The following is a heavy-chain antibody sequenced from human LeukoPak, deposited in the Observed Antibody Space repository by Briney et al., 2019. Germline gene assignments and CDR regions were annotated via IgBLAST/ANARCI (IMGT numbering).Heavy chain of an antibody. Sequence: GESLKISCKGSGYSFTSYWIGWLRQMPGKGLEWMGIIYPGDSDTRYSPSFQGQVTISADKSISTAYLQWSSLKASDTAMYYCARHRKAPFSGGYYAVPDYWGRGTLVTVSS. J-gene: IGHJ4*02. CDR2: IYPGDSDT. D-gene: IGHD3-10*01. CDR1: GYSFTSYW. CDR3: ARHRKAPFSGGYYAVPDY. V-gene: IGHV5-51*01.